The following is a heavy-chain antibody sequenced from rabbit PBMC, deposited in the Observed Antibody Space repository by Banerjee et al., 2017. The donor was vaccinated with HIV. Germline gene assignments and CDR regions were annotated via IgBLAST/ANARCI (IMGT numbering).Heavy chain of an antibody. CDR2: IDPVFGSI. J-gene: IGHJ4*01. CDR1: GFDFSTYG. CDR3: ARAVSSGWGGFFNL. Sequence: QEQLVESGGGLVTPGGTLTLSCKASGFDFSTYGVIWVRQAPGKGLEWIGYIDPVFGSIHYASWVNGRFTISRSTSLNTVDLKMTSLTAADTATYFCARAVSSGWGGFFNLWGPGTLVTVS. D-gene: IGHD4-1*01. V-gene: IGHV1S47*01.